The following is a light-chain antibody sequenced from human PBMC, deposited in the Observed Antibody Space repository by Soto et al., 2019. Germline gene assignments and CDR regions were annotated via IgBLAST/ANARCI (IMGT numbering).Light chain of an antibody. CDR3: SSYTAYTTYV. Sequence: QSALTQPASVSGAPGQSITISCTGTDSDVGAFNYVSWYQQYPGKAPKLMIYDVGDRPSGVSNRFSGSKSGNTASLTISGLQAEDEADYYCSSYTAYTTYVFGTGTKLTVL. J-gene: IGLJ1*01. CDR1: DSDVGAFNY. CDR2: DVG. V-gene: IGLV2-14*01.